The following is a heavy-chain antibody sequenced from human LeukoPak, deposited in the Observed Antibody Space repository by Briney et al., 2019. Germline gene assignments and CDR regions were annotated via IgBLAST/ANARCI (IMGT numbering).Heavy chain of an antibody. D-gene: IGHD3-3*01. CDR2: IYYSGST. V-gene: IGHV4-59*01. J-gene: IGHJ6*03. Sequence: PSETLSLTCTVSGGSISSYYWSWIRQPPGKGLEWIGYIYYSGSTNYNPSLKSRVTISVDTSKNQFSLKLSSVTAADTAVYYCARASRDFWSGYYSPHYYMDVWGKGTTVTVSS. CDR1: GGSISSYY. CDR3: ARASRDFWSGYYSPHYYMDV.